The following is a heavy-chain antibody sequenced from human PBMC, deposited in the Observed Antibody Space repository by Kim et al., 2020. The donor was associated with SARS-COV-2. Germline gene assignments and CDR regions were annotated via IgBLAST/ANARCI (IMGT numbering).Heavy chain of an antibody. J-gene: IGHJ6*02. D-gene: IGHD3-22*01. Sequence: SETLSLTCAVYGGSFSGYYWSWIRQPPGKGLEWIGEINHSGSTNYNPSLKSRVTISVDTSKNQFSLKLSSVTAADTAVYYCARTSITMRRYYYYGMDVWGQGTTVTVSS. CDR2: INHSGST. V-gene: IGHV4-34*01. CDR1: GGSFSGYY. CDR3: ARTSITMRRYYYYGMDV.